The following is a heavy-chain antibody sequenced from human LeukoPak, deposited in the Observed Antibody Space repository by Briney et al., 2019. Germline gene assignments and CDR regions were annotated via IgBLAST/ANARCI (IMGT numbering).Heavy chain of an antibody. Sequence: GGSLRLSCAASGLTFSRYSMNWVRQAPGKGLEWLSFVSSSDGTIDSADSVKGRFTISRDNAKNSLYLQMNSLRAEDTAVYYCASGGSYFDYWGQGTLVTVSS. V-gene: IGHV3-48*04. J-gene: IGHJ4*02. CDR1: GLTFSRYS. D-gene: IGHD3-10*01. CDR3: ASGGSYFDY. CDR2: VSSSDGTI.